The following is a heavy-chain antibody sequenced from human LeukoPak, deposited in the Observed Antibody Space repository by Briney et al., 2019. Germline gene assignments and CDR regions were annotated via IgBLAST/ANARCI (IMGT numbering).Heavy chain of an antibody. CDR3: ATGGAVAGRFAY. V-gene: IGHV3-30*03. J-gene: IGHJ4*02. CDR2: ISYDGSNK. CDR1: GFIFRNYG. D-gene: IGHD6-19*01. Sequence: GGSLRLSCAASGFIFRNYGMHWVRQAPGKGLEWVAVISYDGSNKYYADSVKGRFTISRDNSKNTLYLQMNNLGAEDTAVYYCATGGAVAGRFAYWGQGTLVTVSS.